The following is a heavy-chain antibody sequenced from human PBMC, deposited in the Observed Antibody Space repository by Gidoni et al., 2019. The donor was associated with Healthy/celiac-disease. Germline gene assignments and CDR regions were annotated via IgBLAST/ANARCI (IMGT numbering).Heavy chain of an antibody. J-gene: IGHJ4*02. CDR1: GFTFSSYA. Sequence: EVQLLESGGGLVQPGGSLRLSCAASGFTFSSYAMSWVRRAPGKGLEWGSAISGSGGSTYYADSVKGRFTISRDNSKNTLYLQMNSLRAEDTAVYYCAKAGRGLWFGGLPDYWGQGTLVTVSS. D-gene: IGHD3-10*01. V-gene: IGHV3-23*01. CDR2: ISGSGGST. CDR3: AKAGRGLWFGGLPDY.